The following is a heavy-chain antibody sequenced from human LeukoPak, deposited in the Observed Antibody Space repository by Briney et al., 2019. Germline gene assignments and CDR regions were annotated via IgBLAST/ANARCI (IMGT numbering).Heavy chain of an antibody. CDR1: AVTFNNYW. Sequence: GGSLRLSCVASAVTFNNYWMHWVRQAPGKGLIWLSRITSDGSDTIYADPGKGRFTIARDNAKNTVYLQMNSLSAEDTAVYYCATGGQQYSDYWGQGTLVTVSS. CDR3: ATGGQQYSDY. V-gene: IGHV3-74*01. D-gene: IGHD1/OR15-1a*01. J-gene: IGHJ4*02. CDR2: ITSDGSDT.